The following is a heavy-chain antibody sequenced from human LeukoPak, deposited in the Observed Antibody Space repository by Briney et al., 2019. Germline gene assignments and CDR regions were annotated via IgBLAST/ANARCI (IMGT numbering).Heavy chain of an antibody. Sequence: PSETLSLTCTVSGGSISSYYWSWIRQPPGKGLEWIACYYDSGRTNYNPSLQSRVTMSVDTSRIQFSLRLSSVTAADTAVYYCARVRSYYGSVTGKSYYFDYWGQGTLVTVSS. D-gene: IGHD3-10*01. CDR3: ARVRSYYGSVTGKSYYFDY. CDR1: GGSISSYY. V-gene: IGHV4-59*01. CDR2: YYDSGRT. J-gene: IGHJ4*02.